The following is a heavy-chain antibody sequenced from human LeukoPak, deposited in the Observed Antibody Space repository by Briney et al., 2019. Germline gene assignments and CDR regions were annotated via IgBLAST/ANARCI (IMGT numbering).Heavy chain of an antibody. CDR2: IYYSVRT. Sequence: SSETLSLTCTVSGGSISSYYWSWIRQPPGKGLEWIGYIYYSVRTNYNPSLKSRVTISVDTSKNQFSLKLSSVTAADTAVYYCARGLRFLEWFDAFDIWGQGTMVTVSS. V-gene: IGHV4-59*01. J-gene: IGHJ3*02. CDR1: GGSISSYY. D-gene: IGHD3-3*01. CDR3: ARGLRFLEWFDAFDI.